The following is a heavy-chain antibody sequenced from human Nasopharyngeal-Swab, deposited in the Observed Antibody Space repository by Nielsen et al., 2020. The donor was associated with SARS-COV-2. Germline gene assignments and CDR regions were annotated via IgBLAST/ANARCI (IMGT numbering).Heavy chain of an antibody. CDR2: IIPIFGTA. CDR3: ARDLYSSGWYRTNWYFDL. Sequence: SVKVSCKASGGTFSSYAINWVRQAPGQGLEWMGGIIPIFGTANYAQKFQGRVTITADESTSTAYMELSSLRSEDTAVYYCARDLYSSGWYRTNWYFDLWGRGTLVTVSS. CDR1: GGTFSSYA. J-gene: IGHJ2*01. D-gene: IGHD6-19*01. V-gene: IGHV1-69*13.